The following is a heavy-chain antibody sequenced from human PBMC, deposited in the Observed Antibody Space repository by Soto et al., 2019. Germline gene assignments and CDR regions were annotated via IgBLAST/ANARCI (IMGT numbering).Heavy chain of an antibody. CDR1: GYTFTSYD. J-gene: IGHJ5*02. D-gene: IGHD2-15*01. CDR2: ISTYDGNT. CDR3: ARGFRVAATRWWFDP. Sequence: VKVSCKASGYTFTSYDISWVRQAPGQGLEWMGWISTYDGNTNYAQKLQGRVTMTTDTSTSTAYMELRSLRSDDTAVYYCARGFRVAATRWWFDPWGQGTLVTVSS. V-gene: IGHV1-18*01.